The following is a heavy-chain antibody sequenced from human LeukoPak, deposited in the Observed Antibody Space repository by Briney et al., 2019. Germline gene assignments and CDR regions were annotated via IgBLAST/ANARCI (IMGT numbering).Heavy chain of an antibody. CDR3: ARDAPSN. CDR2: ISSGSNI. V-gene: IGHV3-21*01. J-gene: IGHJ4*02. Sequence: GGSLRLSCAASGFTFSSYSMNWVRQAPGKGLEWVSSISSGSNIYYADSLKGRFTISRDNAKNSLYLQMNSLRAEDTAVYYCARDAPSNWGQGTLVTVSS. CDR1: GFTFSSYS.